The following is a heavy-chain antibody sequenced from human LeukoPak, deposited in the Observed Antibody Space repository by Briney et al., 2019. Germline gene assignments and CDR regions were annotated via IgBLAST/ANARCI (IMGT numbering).Heavy chain of an antibody. CDR1: GGTFSSYA. V-gene: IGHV1-69*13. J-gene: IGHJ5*02. CDR3: ARDRPGRYCSSTSCYTASPFDP. D-gene: IGHD2-2*02. CDR2: IIPIFGTA. Sequence: ASVKVSCKASGGTFSSYAISWVRQAPGQGLEWMGGIIPIFGTANYAQKFQGRVTITADESTSTAYMELSSLRSEDTAVYYCARDRPGRYCSSTSCYTASPFDPWGQGTLVIVSP.